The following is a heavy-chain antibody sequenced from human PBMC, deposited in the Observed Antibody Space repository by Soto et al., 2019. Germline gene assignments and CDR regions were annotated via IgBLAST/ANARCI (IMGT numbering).Heavy chain of an antibody. D-gene: IGHD2-21*02. Sequence: EVRLLESGGGLVQPGGSLRLSCAVSGLTFSRYAMRWVRQAPGKGLEWVSAVSGSGSATRYADSVKGRFTISRDNFKNTVSLQMNSLRVDDTAIYFCAKRSDFDSGLFDFWGQGALVTVSS. CDR2: VSGSGSAT. V-gene: IGHV3-23*01. J-gene: IGHJ4*02. CDR3: AKRSDFDSGLFDF. CDR1: GLTFSRYA.